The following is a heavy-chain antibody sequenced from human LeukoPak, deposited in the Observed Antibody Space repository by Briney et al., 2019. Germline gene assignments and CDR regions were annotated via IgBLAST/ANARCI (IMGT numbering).Heavy chain of an antibody. V-gene: IGHV3-21*06. CDR3: ARSADSSGYFREITLYYFDY. CDR2: ISGSSTYI. D-gene: IGHD3-22*01. J-gene: IGHJ4*02. CDR1: GLTFSSYS. Sequence: GGSLRLSCAASGLTFSSYSMNWVRQAPGEGLEWVSSISGSSTYIYYADSLQGRFTISRDNAKNSLYLQMNSLRAEDTAVYYCARSADSSGYFREITLYYFDYWGQGTLDTVSS.